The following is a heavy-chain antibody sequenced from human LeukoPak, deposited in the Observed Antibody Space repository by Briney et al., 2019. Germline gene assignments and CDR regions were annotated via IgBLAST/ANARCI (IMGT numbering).Heavy chain of an antibody. CDR1: GGTFSSYA. J-gene: IGHJ2*01. CDR2: IIPIFGTA. V-gene: IGHV1-69*05. Sequence: SVKVSCKASGGTFSSYAISWVRQAPGQGLEWMGRIIPIFGTANYAQKFQGRVTLTTDESTSTAYTELSSLRSEDTAVYYCAPTWGGGSRYFDLWGRGTLVTVSS. D-gene: IGHD2-15*01. CDR3: APTWGGGSRYFDL.